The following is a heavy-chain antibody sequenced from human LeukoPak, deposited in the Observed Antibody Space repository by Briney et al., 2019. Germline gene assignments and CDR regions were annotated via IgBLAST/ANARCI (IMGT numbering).Heavy chain of an antibody. Sequence: GGSLRLSCAASGFTFSSYSMNWVRQAPGKGLEWVSSISSSSSYIYYADSVKGRFTISRDNAKNSLYLQMNSLRAEDRAVYYCARESSVDAFDIWGQGTMVTVSS. CDR2: ISSSSSYI. CDR1: GFTFSSYS. V-gene: IGHV3-21*01. J-gene: IGHJ3*02. CDR3: ARESSVDAFDI.